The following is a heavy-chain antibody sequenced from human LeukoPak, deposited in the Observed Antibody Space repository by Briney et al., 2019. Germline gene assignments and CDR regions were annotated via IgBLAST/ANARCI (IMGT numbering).Heavy chain of an antibody. J-gene: IGHJ4*02. CDR2: IYYSGTT. D-gene: IGHD2-15*01. Sequence: SETLSLTCSVSGDSISNFYWNWIRQPPGKGLEWIGYIYYSGTTNYNPSLKSRVTISVDTSKNQFSLKLSSVTAADTAVYYCARFSREGYCSGGSCYSGLFDYWGQGTLVTVSS. CDR1: GDSISNFY. CDR3: ARFSREGYCSGGSCYSGLFDY. V-gene: IGHV4-59*12.